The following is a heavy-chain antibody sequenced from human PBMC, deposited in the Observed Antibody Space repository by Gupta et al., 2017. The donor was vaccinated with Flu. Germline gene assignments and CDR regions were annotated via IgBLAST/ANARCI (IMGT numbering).Heavy chain of an antibody. CDR2: ISSSSSYI. D-gene: IGHD2-15*01. CDR3: ARGKRGYSCIDY. CDR1: FSSYS. J-gene: IGHJ4*02. Sequence: FSSYSMNWVRQAPGKGLEGVSSISSSSSYIYYADSVKGRFTISRDNAKNSLYLQMNSLRAEDTAVYYCARGKRGYSCIDYWGQGTLVTVSS. V-gene: IGHV3-21*01.